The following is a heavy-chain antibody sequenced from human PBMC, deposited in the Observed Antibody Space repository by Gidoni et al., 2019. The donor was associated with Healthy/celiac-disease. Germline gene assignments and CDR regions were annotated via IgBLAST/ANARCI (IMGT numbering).Heavy chain of an antibody. Sequence: QVQLQESGPGLVKPSQTLSLTCTVSGGSISSGSYYWSWIRQPAGKGLEWIGRIYTSGSTNYNPSLKSRVTISVDTSKNQFSLKLSSVTAADTAVYYCARVSGWSFDYWGQGTLVTVSS. CDR2: IYTSGST. CDR3: ARVSGWSFDY. V-gene: IGHV4-61*02. J-gene: IGHJ4*02. D-gene: IGHD6-19*01. CDR1: GGSISSGSYY.